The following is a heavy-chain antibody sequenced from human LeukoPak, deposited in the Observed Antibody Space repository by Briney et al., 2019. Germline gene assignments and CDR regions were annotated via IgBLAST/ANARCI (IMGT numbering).Heavy chain of an antibody. D-gene: IGHD3-10*01. V-gene: IGHV1-69*01. Sequence: ASVKVSCKASGGTFSSYAISWVRQAPGQGLEWMGGIIPIFGIANYAQKFQGRVTITADESMSTAYMELSSLRSEDTAVYYCAREPGAYYYYYGMDVWGQGTTVTVSS. CDR3: AREPGAYYYYYGMDV. CDR2: IIPIFGIA. CDR1: GGTFSSYA. J-gene: IGHJ6*02.